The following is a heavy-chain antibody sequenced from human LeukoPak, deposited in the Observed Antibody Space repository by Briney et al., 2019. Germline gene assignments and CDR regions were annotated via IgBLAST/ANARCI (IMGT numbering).Heavy chain of an antibody. Sequence: SETLSLTCTVSGGSMSSGNYYWSWIRQPAGGGLEWIGRIYTSDTTNYNPSLKSRATISVDTSKSCFSLKPSSVTAADTAVYYCATSNNSGYPYFDPWGQGTLVTVSS. D-gene: IGHD3-9*01. J-gene: IGHJ5*02. CDR2: IYTSDTT. CDR3: ATSNNSGYPYFDP. V-gene: IGHV4-61*02. CDR1: GGSMSSGNYY.